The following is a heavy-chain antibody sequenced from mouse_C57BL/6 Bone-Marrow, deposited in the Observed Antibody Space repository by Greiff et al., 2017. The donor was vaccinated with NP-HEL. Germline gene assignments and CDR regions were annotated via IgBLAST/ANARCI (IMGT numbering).Heavy chain of an antibody. Sequence: QVQLQQSGPELVKPGASVKISCKASGYAFSSSWMNWVKQRPGKGLEWIGRIYPGDGDTNYNGKFKGKATLTADKSSSTAYMQLSSLTSEDSAVYFCAREPAYYSNYVGFAYWGQGTLVTVSA. CDR1: GYAFSSSW. V-gene: IGHV1-82*01. J-gene: IGHJ3*01. CDR2: IYPGDGDT. D-gene: IGHD2-5*01. CDR3: AREPAYYSNYVGFAY.